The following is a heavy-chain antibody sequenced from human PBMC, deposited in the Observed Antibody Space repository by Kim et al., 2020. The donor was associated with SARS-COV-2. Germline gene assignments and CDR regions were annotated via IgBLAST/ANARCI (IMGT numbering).Heavy chain of an antibody. CDR2: INTNTGNP. J-gene: IGHJ4*02. CDR3: ARDQSTTIFGVLIITTHFDY. Sequence: ASVKVSCKASGYTFTSYAMNWVRQAPGQGLEWMGWINTNTGNPTYAQGFTGRFAFSLDTSVSTAYLQISSLKAEDTAVYYCARDQSTTIFGVLIITTHFDYWGQGTLVTVSS. CDR1: GYTFTSYA. D-gene: IGHD3-3*01. V-gene: IGHV7-4-1*02.